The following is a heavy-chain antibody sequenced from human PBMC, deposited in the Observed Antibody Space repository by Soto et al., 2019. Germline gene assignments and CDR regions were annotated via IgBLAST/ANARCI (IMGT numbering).Heavy chain of an antibody. CDR3: ARDSGATVATTFPY. D-gene: IGHD4-17*01. V-gene: IGHV3-33*01. Sequence: QVQLVESGGGVVQPGRSLRLSCAASGFTFSSYGMHWVRQAPGKGLEWVAVIWYDGSNKYYADSVKGRFTISRDNSKNTLYLQMHSLRAEDTAVYCCARDSGATVATTFPYWGQGTLVTVSS. CDR2: IWYDGSNK. CDR1: GFTFSSYG. J-gene: IGHJ4*02.